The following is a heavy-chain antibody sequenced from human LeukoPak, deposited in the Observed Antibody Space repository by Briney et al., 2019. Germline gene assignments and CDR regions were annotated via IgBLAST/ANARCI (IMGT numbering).Heavy chain of an antibody. CDR2: IYYSGST. CDR3: ARGGLENGYHSNDGFDI. V-gene: IGHV4-59*01. CDR1: GGSISGYY. J-gene: IGHJ3*02. D-gene: IGHD3-22*01. Sequence: SETLSLTCTVSGGSISGYYWSWIRQPPGKGLEWIGYIYYSGSTKYMPSLKSRVTLSVDTSRNQFSLKLSSVTAADTAVYYCARGGLENGYHSNDGFDIWGQGTMVTVSS.